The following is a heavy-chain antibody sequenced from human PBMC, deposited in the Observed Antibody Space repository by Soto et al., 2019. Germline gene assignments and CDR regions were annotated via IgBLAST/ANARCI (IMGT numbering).Heavy chain of an antibody. D-gene: IGHD1-26*01. Sequence: SVKVSCKASGGTFSSYAISWVRQAPGQGLEGMGGIIPIFGTANYAQKFQGRVTITADESTSTAYTELSSLRSEDTAVYYCARDFYSGSYSGDDAFDIWGQGTMVTVSS. J-gene: IGHJ3*02. CDR1: GGTFSSYA. V-gene: IGHV1-69*13. CDR2: IIPIFGTA. CDR3: ARDFYSGSYSGDDAFDI.